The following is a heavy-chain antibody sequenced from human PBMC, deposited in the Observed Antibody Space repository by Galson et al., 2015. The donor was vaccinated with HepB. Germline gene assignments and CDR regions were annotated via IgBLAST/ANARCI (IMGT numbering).Heavy chain of an antibody. Sequence: SLRLSCAASGLTFSDYAMAWVRQAPGRGLEWVSLISGDAERTYYADAVKGRFTISRDNSKNTLYVQMNSLRPEDTAVYYCAKDINEYGDYAADYWGQGALVTVSS. D-gene: IGHD4-17*01. CDR3: AKDINEYGDYAADY. CDR2: ISGDAERT. J-gene: IGHJ4*02. V-gene: IGHV3-23*01. CDR1: GLTFSDYA.